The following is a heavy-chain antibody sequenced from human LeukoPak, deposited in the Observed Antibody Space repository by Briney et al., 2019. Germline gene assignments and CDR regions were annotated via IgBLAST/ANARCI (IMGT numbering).Heavy chain of an antibody. CDR3: ARGNPLLSIRRHSYFGY. D-gene: IGHD1-26*01. J-gene: IGHJ4*02. CDR2: INHSGST. V-gene: IGHV4-34*01. CDR1: GGSFSGYY. Sequence: SETLSLTCAVYGGSFSGYYWSWIRQPPGKGLEWIGEINHSGSTNYNPSLKSRVTISVDTSKTQFSLKLRSVTAADTAVYYCARGNPLLSIRRHSYFGYWGQGTLVTVSS.